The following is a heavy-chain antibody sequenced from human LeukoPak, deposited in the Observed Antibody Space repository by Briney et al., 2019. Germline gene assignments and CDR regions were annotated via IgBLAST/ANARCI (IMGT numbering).Heavy chain of an antibody. V-gene: IGHV3-48*01. D-gene: IGHD2-2*01. CDR3: ARDGTYCSGSSCDEAEYFQD. CDR1: GFTFSTYS. J-gene: IGHJ1*01. Sequence: GGSLRLSCAVSGFTFSTYSVNWVRQAPGKGLEWVSYIRSSSSTIWYADSVKGRFTISSDNAKSSLYLQMNSLRAEDTAVYYCARDGTYCSGSSCDEAEYFQDWGQGTLVTVSS. CDR2: IRSSSSTI.